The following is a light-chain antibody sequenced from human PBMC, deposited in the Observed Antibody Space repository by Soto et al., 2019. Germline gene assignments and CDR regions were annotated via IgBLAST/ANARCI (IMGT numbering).Light chain of an antibody. J-gene: IGLJ2*01. Sequence: QSALTQPASVSGSLGQSITIYCTGTRTDIGGYNYVSWYQQYPGKAPKLVICEVTSRPSGISDRFSGSKSGNTASLTISGLQAEDEADYFCTSYTNSKAYILFGGGTKVTVL. CDR1: RTDIGGYNY. CDR2: EVT. V-gene: IGLV2-14*01. CDR3: TSYTNSKAYIL.